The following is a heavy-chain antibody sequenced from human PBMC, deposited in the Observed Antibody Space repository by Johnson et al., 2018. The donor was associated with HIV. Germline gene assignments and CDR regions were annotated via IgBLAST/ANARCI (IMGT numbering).Heavy chain of an antibody. CDR2: ISYDGSNK. CDR1: GFTFSSYA. J-gene: IGHJ3*02. D-gene: IGHD6-19*01. Sequence: QVQLVESGGGVVQPGRSLRLSCAASGFTFSSYAMHWVRQAPGKGLEWVAVISYDGSNKYYADSVKGRFTISRDNSKNILYLQMNSLRAEDTALYYCAKDRSVAGLYDAFDIWGQGTRVTVSS. V-gene: IGHV3-30*04. CDR3: AKDRSVAGLYDAFDI.